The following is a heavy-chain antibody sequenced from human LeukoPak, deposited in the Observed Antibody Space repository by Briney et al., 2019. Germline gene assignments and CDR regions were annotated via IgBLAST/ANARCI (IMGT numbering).Heavy chain of an antibody. D-gene: IGHD4/OR15-4a*01. J-gene: IGHJ4*02. Sequence: GGSLRLSCTASGFTFGDYAMSWVRQAPGKGLEWVANIKQDGNEKYYVDSGKGRFTISRDNAKNSLDLQMNSLRAEDTAVYYCARDTLGEGEDANYAVYYFDYWGQGTPVTVSS. CDR2: IKQDGNEK. CDR1: GFTFGDYA. CDR3: ARDTLGEGEDANYAVYYFDY. V-gene: IGHV3-7*01.